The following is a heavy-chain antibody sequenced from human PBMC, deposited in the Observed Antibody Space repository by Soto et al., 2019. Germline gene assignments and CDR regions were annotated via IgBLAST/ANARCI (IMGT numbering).Heavy chain of an antibody. CDR3: VKPIFSGNSTTDY. J-gene: IGHJ4*02. CDR2: VSFDGDTQ. D-gene: IGHD2-21*01. CDR1: GFTFSFYG. Sequence: QILLVESGGGEVQPGTSLRLSCAASGFTFSFYGMHWIRQAPGKGLEWVAGVSFDGDTQYYGDSVKGRFTISRDNSKSTLFLQMTSLTPEDSAVYYCVKPIFSGNSTTDYWGRGTLVSVSS. V-gene: IGHV3-30*18.